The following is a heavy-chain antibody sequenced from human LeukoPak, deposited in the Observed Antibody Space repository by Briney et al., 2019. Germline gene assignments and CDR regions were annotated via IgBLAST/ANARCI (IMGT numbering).Heavy chain of an antibody. CDR1: GFTFSSYA. V-gene: IGHV3-30*04. CDR2: ISYDGSNK. CDR3: ARESLVGAFDY. D-gene: IGHD1-26*01. Sequence: GRSLRLSCAASGFTFSSYAMHWVRQAAGKGLEWVAVISYDGSNKYYADSVKGRFTISRDNSKNTLYLQMNSLRAEDTAVYYCARESLVGAFDYWGQGTLVTVSS. J-gene: IGHJ4*02.